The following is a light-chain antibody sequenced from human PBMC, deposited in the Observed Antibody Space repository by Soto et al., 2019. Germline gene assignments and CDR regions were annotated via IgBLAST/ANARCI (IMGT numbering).Light chain of an antibody. CDR1: SSDVGAYNY. Sequence: QSVLTQPASVSGSPGQSITISCTGSSSDVGAYNYVSWYQQHPDKAPKLMIFDVSDRPSGVSNRFSASKSGNTASLTISGLQAEDEAEYYCGSFTTSSTVVFGTGTKVTV. CDR2: DVS. J-gene: IGLJ1*01. CDR3: GSFTTSSTVV. V-gene: IGLV2-14*03.